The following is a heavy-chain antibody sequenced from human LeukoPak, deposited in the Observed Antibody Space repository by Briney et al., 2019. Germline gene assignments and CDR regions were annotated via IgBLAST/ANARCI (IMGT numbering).Heavy chain of an antibody. Sequence: GGSLRLSCAASGFTFSNAWMGWVRQAPGKGLEWVANIKHDGSEKYYVESVKGRFTISRDNAKDSLSLQMHSLRADDTAVYYCARIYTHGYFDYWGQGTLVTVSS. CDR1: GFTFSNAW. D-gene: IGHD5-18*01. CDR2: IKHDGSEK. CDR3: ARIYTHGYFDY. J-gene: IGHJ4*02. V-gene: IGHV3-7*01.